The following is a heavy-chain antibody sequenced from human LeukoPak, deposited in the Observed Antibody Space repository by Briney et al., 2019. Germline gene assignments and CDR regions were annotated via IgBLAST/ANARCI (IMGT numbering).Heavy chain of an antibody. Sequence: SETLSLTCTVSGGSISSSSYYWSWIRQPAGKGLEWIGRIYTSGSTNYNPSLKSRVTMSVDTSKNQFSLKLSSVTAADTAVYYCARDVSHYFDYWGQGTLVTVSS. CDR2: IYTSGST. J-gene: IGHJ4*02. D-gene: IGHD2/OR15-2a*01. CDR1: GGSISSSSYY. V-gene: IGHV4-61*02. CDR3: ARDVSHYFDY.